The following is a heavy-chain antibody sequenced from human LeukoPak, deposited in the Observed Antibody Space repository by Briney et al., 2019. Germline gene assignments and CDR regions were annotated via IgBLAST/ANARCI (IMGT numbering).Heavy chain of an antibody. CDR1: GYSFTSYW. V-gene: IGHV5-51*01. J-gene: IGHJ4*02. Sequence: GESLKISCKGSGYSFTSYWIGWVRQMPGKGLEWMGIIYPGDSDTRYSPSSQGQVTISADKSISTAYLQWSSLKASDTAMYYCARTPSPEYYYDSSGYYYIYWGQGTLVTVSS. D-gene: IGHD3-22*01. CDR2: IYPGDSDT. CDR3: ARTPSPEYYYDSSGYYYIY.